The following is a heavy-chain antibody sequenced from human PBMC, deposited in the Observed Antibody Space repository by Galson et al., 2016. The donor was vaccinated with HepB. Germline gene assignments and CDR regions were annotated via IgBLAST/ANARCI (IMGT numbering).Heavy chain of an antibody. V-gene: IGHV3-9*01. J-gene: IGHJ5*02. CDR1: GFTFDDYG. D-gene: IGHD6-19*01. Sequence: SLRLSCAASGFTFDDYGMHWVRQVPGEGLEWVSGISWNSRTIGYADSVKGRFTISRDNARNSLYLQMNSLRAEDTALYYCTKDRGLAVAGWFDPWGQGTLVTVSS. CDR3: TKDRGLAVAGWFDP. CDR2: ISWNSRTI.